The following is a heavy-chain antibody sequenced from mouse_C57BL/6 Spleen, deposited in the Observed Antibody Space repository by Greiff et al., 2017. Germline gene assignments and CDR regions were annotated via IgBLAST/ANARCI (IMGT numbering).Heavy chain of an antibody. CDR3: ARSEAVPGGAMGY. V-gene: IGHV1-82*01. J-gene: IGHJ4*01. Sequence: VQLQQSGPELVKPGASVKISCKASGYAFSSSWMNWVKQRPGKGLEWIGRIYPGDGDTNYNGKFKGKATLTADKSSSTAYMQLSSLTSEDSAVYCCARSEAVPGGAMGYWGQGTSVTVSS. CDR2: IYPGDGDT. CDR1: GYAFSSSW.